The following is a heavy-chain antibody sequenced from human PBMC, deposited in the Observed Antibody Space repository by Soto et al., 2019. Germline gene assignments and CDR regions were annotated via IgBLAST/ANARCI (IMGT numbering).Heavy chain of an antibody. D-gene: IGHD2-15*01. Sequence: PSETLSLTCTVSGGSISSGDYYWSWIRQPPGKGLEWIGYIYYSGSTYYNPSLKSRVTISVDTSKNQFSLKLSSVTAADTAVYYCARARCSGGSCNVSYYYYGMDVWGQGTTVTVSS. CDR2: IYYSGST. J-gene: IGHJ6*02. CDR3: ARARCSGGSCNVSYYYYGMDV. V-gene: IGHV4-30-4*01. CDR1: GGSISSGDYY.